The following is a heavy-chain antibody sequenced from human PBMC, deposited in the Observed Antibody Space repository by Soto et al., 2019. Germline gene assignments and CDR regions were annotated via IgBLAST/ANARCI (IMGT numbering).Heavy chain of an antibody. D-gene: IGHD3-10*01. V-gene: IGHV3-48*03. CDR1: GFTFSRFE. Sequence: GGSLRLSCAASGFTFSRFELHWVRQAPGKGLEWISYISSSGSTAYYASSVEGRFTISRDNANNSVYLQMDSLGAGDTALYYCTRAAWFPYLSFYWGQGALVTVSS. CDR3: TRAAWFPYLSFY. J-gene: IGHJ4*02. CDR2: ISSSGSTA.